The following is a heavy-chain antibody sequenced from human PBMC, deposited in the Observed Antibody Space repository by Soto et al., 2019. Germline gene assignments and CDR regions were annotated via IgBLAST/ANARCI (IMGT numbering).Heavy chain of an antibody. CDR2: INHSGST. Sequence: PSETLSLTCAVYGGSFSGYYWSWIRQPPGKGLEWIGEINHSGSTNYNPSLKSRVTISVDTSKNQFSLKLSSVTTADTAVYYCARGRHDFWSGYYGWFDPWGQGTLVTVSS. V-gene: IGHV4-34*01. CDR1: GGSFSGYY. J-gene: IGHJ5*02. D-gene: IGHD3-3*01. CDR3: ARGRHDFWSGYYGWFDP.